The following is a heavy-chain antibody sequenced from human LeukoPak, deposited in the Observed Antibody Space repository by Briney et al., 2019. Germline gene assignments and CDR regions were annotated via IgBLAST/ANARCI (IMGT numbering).Heavy chain of an antibody. CDR2: ISSGGSSI. Sequence: PGGSLRLSCAASGFTFSSYSMNWVRQAPGKGLEWVSYISSGGSSIYYADSVKGRFTISRDNAKNSLYLQMNSLRAEDTAVYYCASSDYGDYLNWGQGTLVTVSS. CDR1: GFTFSSYS. D-gene: IGHD4-17*01. V-gene: IGHV3-48*01. CDR3: ASSDYGDYLN. J-gene: IGHJ4*02.